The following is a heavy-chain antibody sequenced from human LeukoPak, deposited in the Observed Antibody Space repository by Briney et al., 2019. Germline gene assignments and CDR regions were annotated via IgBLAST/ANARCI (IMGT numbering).Heavy chain of an antibody. CDR2: ISPYNGNT. Sequence: ASVKVSCKASGYTFISYGITWVRQAPGQGLEWMGWISPYNGNTKYEQKLEGRVTMTTDTSTSTASMELRSLRSDDTAVYYCARDALIYWYFDLWGRGTLVTVSS. CDR3: ARDALIYWYFDL. J-gene: IGHJ2*01. D-gene: IGHD3-10*01. CDR1: GYTFISYG. V-gene: IGHV1-18*01.